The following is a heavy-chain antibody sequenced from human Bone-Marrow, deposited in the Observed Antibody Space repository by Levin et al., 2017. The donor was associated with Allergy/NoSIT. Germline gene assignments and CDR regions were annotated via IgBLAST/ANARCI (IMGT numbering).Heavy chain of an antibody. Sequence: SETLSLTCTVSGGSISSYYWSWIRQPPGKGLEWIGYIYYSGSTNYNPSLKSRVTISVDTSKNQFSLKLSSVTAADTAVYYCARESWSGSASQYYYYYGMDVWGQGTTVTVSS. CDR3: ARESWSGSASQYYYYYGMDV. CDR1: GGSISSYY. CDR2: IYYSGST. J-gene: IGHJ6*02. D-gene: IGHD3-10*01. V-gene: IGHV4-59*01.